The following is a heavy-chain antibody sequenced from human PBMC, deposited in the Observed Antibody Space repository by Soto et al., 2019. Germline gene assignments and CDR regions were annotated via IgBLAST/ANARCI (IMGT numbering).Heavy chain of an antibody. D-gene: IGHD2-21*02. CDR2: FDPEDGET. V-gene: IGHV1-24*01. CDR1: GYIFVNYG. J-gene: IGHJ3*02. CDR3: ATWSGGGNSVGAFDI. Sequence: ASVKVSCKASGYIFVNYGIAWVRQAPGKGLEWMGGFDPEDGETIYAQKFQGRVTMTEDTSIDTAYMELSSLRSEDTAVYYCATWSGGGNSVGAFDIWGQGTMVTVSS.